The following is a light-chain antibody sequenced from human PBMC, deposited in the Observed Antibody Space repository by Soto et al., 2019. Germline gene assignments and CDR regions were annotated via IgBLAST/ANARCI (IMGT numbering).Light chain of an antibody. CDR1: SNDVGGYDY. CDR3: CSYAGTYSYV. CDR2: DVS. V-gene: IGLV2-11*01. J-gene: IGLJ1*01. Sequence: QSVLTQPRSVSGSPGQSVTISCTGTSNDVGGYDYVSWYQQHPGKAPKLIIYDVSKRPSGVPDRFSGSKSGNTASLTISGLQAEDEADYYCCSYAGTYSYVFGTGTK.